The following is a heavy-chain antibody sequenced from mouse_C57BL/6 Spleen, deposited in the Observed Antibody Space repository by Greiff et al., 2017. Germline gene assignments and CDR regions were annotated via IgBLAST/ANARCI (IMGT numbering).Heavy chain of an antibody. D-gene: IGHD1-1*01. Sequence: VQLQQSGAELVRPGASVKLSCTASGFNIKDDYMHWVKQRPEQGLEWIGWIDPENGDTEYASKFQGKATITADTSSNTAYLQLSSLTSEDTAVYYCTTPFITTVVGRFDYWGQGTTLTVSS. J-gene: IGHJ2*01. CDR1: GFNIKDDY. V-gene: IGHV14-4*01. CDR3: TTPFITTVVGRFDY. CDR2: IDPENGDT.